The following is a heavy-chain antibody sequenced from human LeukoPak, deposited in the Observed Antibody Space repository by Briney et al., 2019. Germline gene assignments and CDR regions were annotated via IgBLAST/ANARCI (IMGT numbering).Heavy chain of an antibody. CDR1: GFTFGNYG. J-gene: IGHJ6*03. CDR2: ISGSGGST. V-gene: IGHV3-23*01. D-gene: IGHD3-10*01. Sequence: GGSLRLSCAASGFTFGNYGMSWVRQAPGKGLEWVSAISGSGGSTYYADSVKGRFTISRDNSKNTLYLQMNSLRAEDTAVYYCAKDSGAYYYYYYMDVWGKGTTVTISS. CDR3: AKDSGAYYYYYYMDV.